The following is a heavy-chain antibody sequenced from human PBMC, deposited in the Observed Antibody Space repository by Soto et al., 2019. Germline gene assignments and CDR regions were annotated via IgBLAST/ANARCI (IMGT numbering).Heavy chain of an antibody. V-gene: IGHV3-30*18. D-gene: IGHD3-10*01. Sequence: PGGSLRLSCAASGFTFSSYAMSWVRQAPGKGLEWVAFISYDGSDQYFADSVKGRVTIYGDNSKNTLYLQMNRLRAEDTAVYYCAKDFGTMVRGVISPDYDSWGQGTQVTVSS. J-gene: IGHJ4*02. CDR2: ISYDGSDQ. CDR3: AKDFGTMVRGVISPDYDS. CDR1: GFTFSSYA.